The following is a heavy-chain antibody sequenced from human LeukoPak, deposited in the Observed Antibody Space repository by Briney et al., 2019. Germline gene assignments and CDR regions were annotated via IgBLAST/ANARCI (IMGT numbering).Heavy chain of an antibody. CDR2: INHSWST. D-gene: IGHD3-22*01. V-gene: IGHV4-34*01. Sequence: KPSETLSLTCAVYGGSFSGYYWRWIRQPPGKGLEGIGEINHSWSTNYNPSLKRRVTLSVDTSKNQFSLKLSSVTAADTAVYYCARRWVFGGYYLGTVFDYWGQGTLVTVSS. CDR3: ARRWVFGGYYLGTVFDY. CDR1: GGSFSGYY. J-gene: IGHJ4*02.